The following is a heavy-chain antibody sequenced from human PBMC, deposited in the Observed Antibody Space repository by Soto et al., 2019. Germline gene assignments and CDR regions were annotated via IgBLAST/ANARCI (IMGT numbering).Heavy chain of an antibody. CDR1: GYTFTSYG. CDR2: ISAYNGNT. V-gene: IGHV1-18*01. Sequence: QVQLVQSGAEVKKPGASVKVSCKASGYTFTSYGISWVRQAPGQGLEWMGWISAYNGNTKNAQQLQGRVTMTTDTAANIAYMELRSLRSDGTAVYYCARALGAQVVDYWGQGTLVTVSS. D-gene: IGHD1-26*01. J-gene: IGHJ4*02. CDR3: ARALGAQVVDY.